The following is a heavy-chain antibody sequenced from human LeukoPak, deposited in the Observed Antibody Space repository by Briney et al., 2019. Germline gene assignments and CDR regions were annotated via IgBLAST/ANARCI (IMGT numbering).Heavy chain of an antibody. D-gene: IGHD3-16*01. V-gene: IGHV4-61*10. CDR2: IYHNGRT. CDR3: ARASEGIGYFDT. J-gene: IGHJ4*02. CDR1: GGSISSGSYY. Sequence: SETLSLTCTVSGGSISSGSYYWSWLRQPAGKGLEWIGYIYHNGRTIYNPSLKSRITMSIDTSQKQFSLKLISVTAADTAVYYCARASEGIGYFDTWGRGSLVTVSS.